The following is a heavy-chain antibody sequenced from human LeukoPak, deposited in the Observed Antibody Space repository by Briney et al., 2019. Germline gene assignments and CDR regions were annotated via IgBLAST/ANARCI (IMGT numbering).Heavy chain of an antibody. CDR1: GFTFSSYA. D-gene: IGHD2-15*01. V-gene: IGHV3-30-3*01. CDR3: ARELQVVVAATFDY. Sequence: PGRSLRLSCAASGFTFSSYAMHWVRQAPGKGLEWVAVISYDGSNKYYADSVKGRFTISRDNSKNTLYLQMNSLRAEDTAVYYCARELQVVVAATFDYWGQGTLVTVSS. J-gene: IGHJ4*02. CDR2: ISYDGSNK.